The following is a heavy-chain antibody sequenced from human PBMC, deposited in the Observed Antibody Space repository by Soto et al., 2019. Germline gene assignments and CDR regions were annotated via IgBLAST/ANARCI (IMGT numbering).Heavy chain of an antibody. Sequence: ESGPTLVNPTQTLTLTCTFSGFSLSTSGMWVSWIRQPPEKALEWLARIDWDDDKYYSTSLKTRLTISKDTSKNQVVLTMTNMDPVDTATYYCARTPGIAVAGTFDYWGQGTLVTVSS. V-gene: IGHV2-70*11. CDR1: GFSLSTSGMW. D-gene: IGHD6-19*01. CDR3: ARTPGIAVAGTFDY. J-gene: IGHJ4*02. CDR2: IDWDDDK.